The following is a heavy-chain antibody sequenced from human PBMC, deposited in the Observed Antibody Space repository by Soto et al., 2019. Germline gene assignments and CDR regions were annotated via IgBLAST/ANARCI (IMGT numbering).Heavy chain of an antibody. V-gene: IGHV3-7*03. CDR3: ASRVPDVAYYGVFDY. Sequence: LRLSCAASGLTFSGHWMTWVRQAPGKGLEWVANIKQDGSEKYYVDSVKGRFTISRDNAKNSVFLQMNSLTVEDTAMYYCASRVPDVAYYGVFDYWGQERWSPSPQ. J-gene: IGHJ4*01. D-gene: IGHD3-3*01. CDR1: GLTFSGHW. CDR2: IKQDGSEK.